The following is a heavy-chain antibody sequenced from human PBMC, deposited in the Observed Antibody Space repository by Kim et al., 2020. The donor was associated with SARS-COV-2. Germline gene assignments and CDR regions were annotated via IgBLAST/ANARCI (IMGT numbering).Heavy chain of an antibody. CDR3: ARVGYSFDY. D-gene: IGHD3-16*01. CDR2: SYR. J-gene: IGHJ4*02. Sequence: SYRYYADSVKGRFTISRDNAKNSLYLQMNSLRAEDTAVYYCARVGYSFDYWGQGTLVTVSS. V-gene: IGHV3-21*01.